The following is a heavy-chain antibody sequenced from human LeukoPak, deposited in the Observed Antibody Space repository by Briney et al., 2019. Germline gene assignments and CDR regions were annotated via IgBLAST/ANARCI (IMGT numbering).Heavy chain of an antibody. CDR1: WIHFCSLA. D-gene: IGHD3-10*01. CDR3: AKEQSVYGSGTHFDY. Sequence: GGAPKPFPATPWIHFCSLAHSLGPPAPGEGPGLGSAISGSGGSTYYADSVKGRFTISRDNSKNTLYLQMNSLRAEDTAVYYCAKEQSVYGSGTHFDYWGQGTLVTVSS. J-gene: IGHJ4*02. V-gene: IGHV3-23*01. CDR2: ISGSGGST.